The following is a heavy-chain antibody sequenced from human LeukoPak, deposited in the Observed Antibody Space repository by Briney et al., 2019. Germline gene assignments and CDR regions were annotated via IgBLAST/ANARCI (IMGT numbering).Heavy chain of an antibody. CDR1: GFTFSSYA. CDR2: ISYDGSNK. V-gene: IGHV3-30-3*01. CDR3: APRGWLGIDY. Sequence: GGSLRLSCAASGFTFSSYAMHWVRQAPGKGLEWVAVISYDGSNKYYADSVKGRFTISRDNSKNTLYLQMNSLRAEDTAVYYCAPRGWLGIDYWGQGTLVTVSS. D-gene: IGHD5-24*01. J-gene: IGHJ4*02.